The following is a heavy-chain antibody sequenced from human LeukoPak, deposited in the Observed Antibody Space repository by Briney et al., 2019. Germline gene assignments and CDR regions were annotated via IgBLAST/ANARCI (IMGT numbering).Heavy chain of an antibody. CDR1: GSTFSSYA. CDR2: ISYDGSNK. D-gene: IGHD1-26*01. V-gene: IGHV3-30-3*01. CDR3: ARGPEWEPFYFDY. J-gene: IGHJ4*02. Sequence: GGSLRLSCAASGSTFSSYAMHWVRQAPGKGLEWVAVISYDGSNKNYADSVKGRFTISRDNSKNTLYLQMNSLRAEDTAVYYCARGPEWEPFYFDYWGQGTLVTVSS.